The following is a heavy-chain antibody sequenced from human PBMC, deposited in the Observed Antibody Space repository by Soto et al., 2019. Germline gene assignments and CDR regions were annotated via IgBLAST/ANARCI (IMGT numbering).Heavy chain of an antibody. D-gene: IGHD6-19*01. V-gene: IGHV3-23*01. Sequence: EVQLLESGGGLVQPGGSLGLSCAASGFTFSDYAMRWVRQAPGKGLEWVAGISDSSGNTYYADSVKGRFTISRDDSKSTLYLQMNSLRADDTAVYYCAKDWHVMDVAGHDYYYGVDVWGQGTTVTVSS. CDR2: ISDSSGNT. CDR3: AKDWHVMDVAGHDYYYGVDV. CDR1: GFTFSDYA. J-gene: IGHJ6*02.